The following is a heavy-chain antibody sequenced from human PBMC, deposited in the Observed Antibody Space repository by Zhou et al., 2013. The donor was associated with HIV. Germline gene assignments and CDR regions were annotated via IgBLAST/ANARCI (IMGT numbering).Heavy chain of an antibody. J-gene: IGHJ4*02. CDR3: ARERRFGSSGYPDY. CDR1: GYTFTSYG. D-gene: IGHD3-22*01. CDR2: ISAYNGKE. V-gene: IGHV1-18*01. Sequence: QVQLVQSGAEVKKPGASVKVSCKASGYTFTSYGISWVRQAPGQGLEWMGWISAYNGKENYAERLQGRVTMTTDTPTSTAYMELRNLGSDDTGVYFCARERRFGSSGYPDYWGQGTLVTVSP.